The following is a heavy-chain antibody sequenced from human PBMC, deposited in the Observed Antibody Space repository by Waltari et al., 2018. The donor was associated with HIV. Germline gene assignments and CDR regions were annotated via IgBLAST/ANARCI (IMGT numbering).Heavy chain of an antibody. CDR2: ISTTGTT. V-gene: IGHV4-4*07. J-gene: IGHJ4*02. Sequence: QVQLQESGPGLVKPSETLSLTCTVSGGSISTYFWTWIRQPAGKGLEWVGRISTTGTTNYKPSLKSRITVSLDTSNNHFSLSLTSVTAADTAVYYCAREETSGRPLADWGQGTLVTVSS. CDR3: AREETSGRPLAD. CDR1: GGSISTYF. D-gene: IGHD6-6*01.